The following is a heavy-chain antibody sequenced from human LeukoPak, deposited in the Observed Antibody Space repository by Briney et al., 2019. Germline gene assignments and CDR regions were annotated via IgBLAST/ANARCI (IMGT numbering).Heavy chain of an antibody. CDR1: GFTFSSYA. D-gene: IGHD5-18*01. J-gene: IGHJ5*02. Sequence: GGSLRLSCAASGFTFSSYAMSWVRQAPGKGLEWVSAISGSGLSIYYADSVKGRFTITRDNSKNTLYLQMSSLRAEDTAVYYCANLGCTYGNSWGQGTLVTVSS. CDR3: ANLGCTYGNS. CDR2: ISGSGLSI. V-gene: IGHV3-23*01.